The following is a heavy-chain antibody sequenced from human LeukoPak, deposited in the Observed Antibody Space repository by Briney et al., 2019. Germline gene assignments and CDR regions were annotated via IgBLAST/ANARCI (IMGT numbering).Heavy chain of an antibody. Sequence: PGRSLRLSCAASGFTFSSYAMHWVRQAPGKGLEWVAVISYDGSNKYYADSVKGRFTISRDNSKSTLYLQMNSLRAEDTAVYYCARDLFKRRPGYFDYWGQGTLVTVSS. V-gene: IGHV3-30*04. CDR1: GFTFSSYA. D-gene: IGHD3-10*01. CDR3: ARDLFKRRPGYFDY. J-gene: IGHJ4*02. CDR2: ISYDGSNK.